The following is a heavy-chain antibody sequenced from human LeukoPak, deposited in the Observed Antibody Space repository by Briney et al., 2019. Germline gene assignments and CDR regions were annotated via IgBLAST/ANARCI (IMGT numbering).Heavy chain of an antibody. CDR3: ARAGGLISDWFDP. V-gene: IGHV1-2*02. CDR1: GYTFTGYY. D-gene: IGHD3-16*01. CDR2: INPNSGGT. Sequence: APVKVSCKASGYTFTGYYMHWVRQAPGQGLEWMGWINPNSGGTNYAQKFQGRVTMTRDTSISTAYMELSRLRSDDTAVYYCARAGGLISDWFDPWGQGTLVTVSS. J-gene: IGHJ5*02.